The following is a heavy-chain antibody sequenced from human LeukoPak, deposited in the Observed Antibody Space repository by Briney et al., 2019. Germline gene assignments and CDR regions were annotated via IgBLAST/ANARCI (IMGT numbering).Heavy chain of an antibody. D-gene: IGHD3-10*01. CDR2: INPNSGGT. J-gene: IGHJ3*02. CDR3: AREGVSASAFDI. V-gene: IGHV1-2*02. Sequence: ASVKVSCKASGYTFTGYYMHWVRQAPGQGLEWMGWINPNSGGTNCAQKFQGRVTMTRDTSISTAYMELSRLRSDDTAVYYCAREGVSASAFDIWGQGTMVTVSS. CDR1: GYTFTGYY.